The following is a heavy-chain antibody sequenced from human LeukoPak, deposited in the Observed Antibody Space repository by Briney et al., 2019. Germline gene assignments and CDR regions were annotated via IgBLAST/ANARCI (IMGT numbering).Heavy chain of an antibody. CDR1: GGSISSYY. CDR3: ARVREGRDGYNFDT. J-gene: IGHJ4*02. V-gene: IGHV4-59*01. CDR2: IYYTGGT. Sequence: SETLSLTCTVSGGSISSYYWSWIRQPPGKGLEWIGYIYYTGGTNYNPFLKSRVTMSVVTSKNQFSLKLGSVTAPHTAVYYCARVREGRDGYNFDTSGQGTLVTVSS. D-gene: IGHD5-24*01.